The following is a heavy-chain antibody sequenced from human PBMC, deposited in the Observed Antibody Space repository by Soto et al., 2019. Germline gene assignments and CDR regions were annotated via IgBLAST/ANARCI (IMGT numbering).Heavy chain of an antibody. Sequence: ASVKVSCKVSGYTLTELSMHLVRQAPGKGLEWMGGFDPEDGETIYAQKFQGRVTMTEDTSTDTAYMELSSLRSEDTAVYYCATARRDFWSGYHNWFDPWGQGTLVTVSS. D-gene: IGHD3-3*01. CDR1: GYTLTELS. J-gene: IGHJ5*02. CDR2: FDPEDGET. CDR3: ATARRDFWSGYHNWFDP. V-gene: IGHV1-24*01.